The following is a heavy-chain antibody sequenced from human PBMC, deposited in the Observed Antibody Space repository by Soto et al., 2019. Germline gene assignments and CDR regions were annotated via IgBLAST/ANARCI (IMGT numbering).Heavy chain of an antibody. CDR2: MYKGGSI. CDR1: GGSISDDY. CDR3: ARSYYDRSGYAVDP. V-gene: IGHV4-4*09. Sequence: QVQLQESGPGLVKPSETLSLTCRVSGGSISDDYWSWIRQPPGKRLEWIGYMYKGGSINYNPSLQSRVTFSVDTSKNQFSLKLSSVTAADTAGYYCARSYYDRSGYAVDPWGQGTLVTVSS. J-gene: IGHJ5*02. D-gene: IGHD3-22*01.